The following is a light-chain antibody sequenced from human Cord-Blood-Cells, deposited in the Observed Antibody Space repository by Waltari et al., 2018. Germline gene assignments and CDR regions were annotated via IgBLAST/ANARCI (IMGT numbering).Light chain of an antibody. CDR3: SSYTSSSTYV. V-gene: IGLV2-14*01. CDR2: DVS. Sequence: QSALTQPASVSGSRGQSITLSCTGTSSDVGGYNYVSWYQQHPGKAPKLMIYDVSNRPSGVSNRFSGSKSGNTASLTISGLQAEDEADYYCSSYTSSSTYVFVTGTKVTVL. CDR1: SSDVGGYNY. J-gene: IGLJ1*01.